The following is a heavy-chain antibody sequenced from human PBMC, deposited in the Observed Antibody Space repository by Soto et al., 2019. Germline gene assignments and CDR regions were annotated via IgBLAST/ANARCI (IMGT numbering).Heavy chain of an antibody. J-gene: IGHJ4*02. CDR1: GSSLSGHY. V-gene: IGHV4-59*08. CDR2: IYYGGST. CDR3: ARHHDS. Sequence: PSETLSLTCTVSGSSLSGHYWSWMRQPPGKGLECIGYIYYGGSTNYNPSLKSRVTISVDTSKNQFPLKLSSVTAADTAVYYCARHHDSWGQGTLVTVSS.